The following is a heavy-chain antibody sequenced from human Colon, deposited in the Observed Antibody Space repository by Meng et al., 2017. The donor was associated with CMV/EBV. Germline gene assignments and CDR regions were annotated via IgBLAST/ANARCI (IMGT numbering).Heavy chain of an antibody. CDR2: ISDSGTTI. J-gene: IGHJ4*02. D-gene: IGHD2-2*02. CDR1: GFMFSVYE. CDR3: VKGGSCTITSCYRTSFDF. V-gene: IGHV3-48*03. Sequence: GESLKISCEVSGFMFSVYEMNWVRQAPGKGLEWVSRISDSGTTIYYADSVKGRFTISRDNAKNSLYLQMNSLRAEDTALYYCVKGGSCTITSCYRTSFDFWGQGTLVTVSS.